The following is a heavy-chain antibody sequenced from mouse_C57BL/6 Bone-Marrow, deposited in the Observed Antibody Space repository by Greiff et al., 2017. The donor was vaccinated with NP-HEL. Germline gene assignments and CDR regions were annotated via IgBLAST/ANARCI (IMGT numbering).Heavy chain of an antibody. J-gene: IGHJ4*01. Sequence: VQLQQPGAELVRPGSSVKLSCKASGYTFTSYWMHWVKQRPIQGLEWIGNIDPSDSETHYNQKFKDKATLTVDKSSSTAYMQLSSLTSEDSAVYYCAREGYYDTHYYAMDYWGQGTSVTVSS. CDR1: GYTFTSYW. V-gene: IGHV1-52*01. CDR3: AREGYYDTHYYAMDY. CDR2: IDPSDSET. D-gene: IGHD2-4*01.